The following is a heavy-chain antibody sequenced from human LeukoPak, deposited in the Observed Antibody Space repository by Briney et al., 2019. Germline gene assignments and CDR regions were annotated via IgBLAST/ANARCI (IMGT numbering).Heavy chain of an antibody. CDR3: ARDSGNWDIDY. D-gene: IGHD7-27*01. CDR2: VDSGGGS. Sequence: PSETLSLTCDVSGYSISSGYYWGWIRQSPGKGLEWIGSVDSGGGSHYNQSLKSRVTTSRDTSKNQVSLRLISVTAADTALYYCARDSGNWDIDYWGQGTLVTVSS. CDR1: GYSISSGYY. V-gene: IGHV4-38-2*02. J-gene: IGHJ4*02.